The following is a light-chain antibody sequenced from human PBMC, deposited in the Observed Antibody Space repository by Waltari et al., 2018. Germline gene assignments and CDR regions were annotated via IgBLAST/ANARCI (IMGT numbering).Light chain of an antibody. V-gene: IGKV1-5*03. Sequence: CRASQSISSWLAWYQQQPGKAPKLLIYQASTLESGVPSRFSGSGSGTEFTLTISSLQPDDFATYYCQQYNSYSLLTFGGGTKVEIK. J-gene: IGKJ4*01. CDR3: QQYNSYSLLT. CDR1: QSISSW. CDR2: QAS.